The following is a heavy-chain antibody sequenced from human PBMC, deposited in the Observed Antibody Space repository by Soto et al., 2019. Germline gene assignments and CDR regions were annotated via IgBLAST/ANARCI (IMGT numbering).Heavy chain of an antibody. CDR3: ASIHDSGNFDY. V-gene: IGHV4-59*01. CDR1: GGSISSYY. CDR2: IYYSGST. D-gene: IGHD5-12*01. J-gene: IGHJ4*02. Sequence: SETLSLTCTVSGGSISSYYWSWIRQPPGKGLEWIGYIYYSGSTNYNPSLKSRVTISVDTSKNQFSLKLSSVTAADTAVYHCASIHDSGNFDYWGQGTLVTVSS.